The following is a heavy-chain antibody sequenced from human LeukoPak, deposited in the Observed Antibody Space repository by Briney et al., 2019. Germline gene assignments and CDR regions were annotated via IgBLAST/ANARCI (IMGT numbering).Heavy chain of an antibody. CDR2: ISGSDNTI. J-gene: IGHJ6*01. V-gene: IGHV3-48*03. CDR3: ARDPRGALGDRYGMDV. CDR1: GFTFSSYD. Sequence: GGSLRLACAASGFTFSSYDVNWVRQAPGKGLEWVAHISGSDNTIYYADSVKGRFTISRDSAQNSVHLQMNGLRVEDTAVYYCARDPRGALGDRYGMDVWGQGTADSVSS. D-gene: IGHD1-26*01.